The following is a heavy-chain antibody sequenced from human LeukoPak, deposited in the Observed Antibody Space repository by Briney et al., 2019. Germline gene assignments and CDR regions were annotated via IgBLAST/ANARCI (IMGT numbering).Heavy chain of an antibody. Sequence: SETLSLTCTVSRDSITSSDYHWDWFRHPPGKGLEWIGTIYYSGNTYYNPSLDSRATISVDASKTQFSLKLRSVTAADTAVYHCARRAAHGGWRFDYWGQGTLVTVSS. CDR3: ARRAAHGGWRFDY. CDR2: IYYSGNT. CDR1: RDSITSSDYH. J-gene: IGHJ4*02. V-gene: IGHV4-39*01. D-gene: IGHD6-19*01.